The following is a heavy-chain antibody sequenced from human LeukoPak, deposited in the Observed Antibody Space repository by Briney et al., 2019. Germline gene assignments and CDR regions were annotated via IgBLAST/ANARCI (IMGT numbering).Heavy chain of an antibody. CDR2: ISSSSSTM. CDR1: GFTFSSYS. V-gene: IGHV3-48*04. Sequence: GGSLRLSCAASGFTFSSYSMNWVRQAPGKGLEWVSYISSSSSTMYYADSVKGRFTISRDNAKNTLYLQMNSLRAEDTAVYYCARNYDILTGYDYWGQGTLVTVSS. D-gene: IGHD3-9*01. CDR3: ARNYDILTGYDY. J-gene: IGHJ4*02.